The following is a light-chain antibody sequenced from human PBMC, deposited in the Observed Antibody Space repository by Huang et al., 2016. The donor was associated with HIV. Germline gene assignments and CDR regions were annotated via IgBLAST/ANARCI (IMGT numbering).Light chain of an antibody. J-gene: IGKJ2*01. Sequence: EIVMTQSPATLSVSPGERATLSCRASQSVNINLAWYQQKRGQAPRLLIYGASTRATGVPARLSGSGSGTEFTLTISSLQSEDFAVYYCQQHNDWPPYTFGQGTKVDLK. CDR1: QSVNIN. CDR3: QQHNDWPPYT. CDR2: GAS. V-gene: IGKV3-15*01.